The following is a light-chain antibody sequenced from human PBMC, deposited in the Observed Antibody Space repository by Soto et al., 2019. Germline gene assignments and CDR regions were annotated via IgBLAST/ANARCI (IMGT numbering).Light chain of an antibody. CDR1: RRDVGNYNF. CDR2: EIN. Sequence: QSALTQPASVSGSPGQSITISCTGTRRDVGNYNFVSWYQQRPGQAPKLLIYEINNRPSGVSDRFSGSKSGTTASLTITGLQAEDEAHYFCSSYGGTTTQVLFGGGTQLTVL. CDR3: SSYGGTTTQVL. J-gene: IGLJ2*01. V-gene: IGLV2-14*01.